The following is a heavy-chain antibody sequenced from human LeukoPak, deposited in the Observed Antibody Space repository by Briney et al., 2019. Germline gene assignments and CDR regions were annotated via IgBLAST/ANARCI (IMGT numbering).Heavy chain of an antibody. D-gene: IGHD2-15*01. CDR3: ATGAVVVAAAPYYYYGMDV. V-gene: IGHV4-34*01. CDR1: GGSFSGYY. CDR2: INHSGST. J-gene: IGHJ6*02. Sequence: SETLSLTCAVYGGSFSGYYWTWIRQPPGKGLEWIGEINHSGSTNYNPSLKSRVTILVDTSKNQFSLKLSSVTAADTAVYYCATGAVVVAAAPYYYYGMDVWGQGTTVTVSS.